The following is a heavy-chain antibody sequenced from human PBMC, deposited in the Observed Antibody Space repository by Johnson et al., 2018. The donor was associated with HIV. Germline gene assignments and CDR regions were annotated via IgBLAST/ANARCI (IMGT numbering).Heavy chain of an antibody. CDR2: ISYDGSYK. V-gene: IGHV3-30*03. CDR3: AREEGSGEPPNAFDI. D-gene: IGHD3-16*01. CDR1: GFTFSTYG. Sequence: QVQLVESGGGVVRPGGSLRLSCAASGFTFSTYGMHWVRQAPGKGLGWVAFISYDGSYKYYADSVKGRFTISRDNSKNTLYLQMNSLRAEDTAVYYCAREEGSGEPPNAFDIWGQGTMVTVSS. J-gene: IGHJ3*02.